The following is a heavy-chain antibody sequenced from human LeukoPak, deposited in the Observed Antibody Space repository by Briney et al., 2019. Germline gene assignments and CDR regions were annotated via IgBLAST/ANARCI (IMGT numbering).Heavy chain of an antibody. J-gene: IGHJ3*02. CDR1: GFTFSSYA. V-gene: IGHV3-30*04. D-gene: IGHD2-15*01. Sequence: PGRSLRLSCAASGFTFSSYAMHWVRQAPGKGLEGVAVISYDGSNKYYADSVKGRFTISRDNSKNTLYLQMNSLRAEDTAVYYCAREGLQDIVVVVAAMGAFDIWGQGTMVTVSS. CDR2: ISYDGSNK. CDR3: AREGLQDIVVVVAAMGAFDI.